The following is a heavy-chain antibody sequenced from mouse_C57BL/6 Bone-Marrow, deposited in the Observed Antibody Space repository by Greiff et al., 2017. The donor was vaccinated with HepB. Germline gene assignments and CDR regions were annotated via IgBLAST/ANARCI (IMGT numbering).Heavy chain of an antibody. V-gene: IGHV1-39*01. CDR3: ARWSLPYYYGSSYYFDY. CDR2: INPNYGTT. Sequence: EVKLQESGPELVKPGASVKISCKASGYSFTDYNMNWVKQSNGKSLEWIGVINPNYGTTSYNQKFKGKATLTVDQSSSTAYMQLNSLTSEDSAVYYGARWSLPYYYGSSYYFDYWGQGTTLTVSS. CDR1: GYSFTDYN. J-gene: IGHJ2*01. D-gene: IGHD1-1*01.